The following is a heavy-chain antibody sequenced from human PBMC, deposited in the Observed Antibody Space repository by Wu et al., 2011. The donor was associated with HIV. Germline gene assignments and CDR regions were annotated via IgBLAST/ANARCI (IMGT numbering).Heavy chain of an antibody. CDR3: ARVIREGTSCYSPSFWFPGFDP. Sequence: QVQLVQSGAEVKKPGASVKVSCKATGYTFNSFGFSWVRQAPGQGLEWMGWISAYNGDTNHAQKFQGRVTMTTDTSTSTAYMELRSLRSDDTAVYYCARVIREGTSCYSPSFWFPGFDPWGPGNPGHRLL. CDR2: ISAYNGDT. J-gene: IGHJ5*02. CDR1: GYTFNSFG. D-gene: IGHD2-2*01. V-gene: IGHV1-18*01.